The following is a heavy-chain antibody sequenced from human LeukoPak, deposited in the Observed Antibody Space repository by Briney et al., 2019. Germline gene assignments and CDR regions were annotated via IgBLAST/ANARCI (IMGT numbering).Heavy chain of an antibody. V-gene: IGHV3-21*01. D-gene: IGHD3-10*01. Sequence: GGSLRLSCAASGFTFSSYSMNWVRQAPGKGLEWVSSISSSSSSYIYYADSVKGRFTISRDNAKNSLYLQMNSLRAEDTAVYYCAREGDTMVRGAYDYWGQGTLVTVSS. CDR2: ISSSSSSYI. CDR3: AREGDTMVRGAYDY. J-gene: IGHJ4*02. CDR1: GFTFSSYS.